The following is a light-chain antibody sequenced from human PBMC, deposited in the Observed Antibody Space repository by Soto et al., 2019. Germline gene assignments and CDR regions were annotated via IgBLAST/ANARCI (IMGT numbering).Light chain of an antibody. CDR2: QVS. J-gene: IGLJ1*01. CDR1: SSDLGGYNY. Sequence: QSALTQPASVSGSPGQSITISCTGTSSDLGGYNYVSWYQHHPGKAPKLMMYQVSNRPSGVSNRFSGSKSCNTASLTISGLQAEDEADYYFCSYTSSSPYVFGTGTKLTVL. V-gene: IGLV2-14*01. CDR3: CSYTSSSPYV.